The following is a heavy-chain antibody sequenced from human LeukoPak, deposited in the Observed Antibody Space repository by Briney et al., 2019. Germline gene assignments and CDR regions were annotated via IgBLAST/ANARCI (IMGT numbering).Heavy chain of an antibody. CDR1: GGSFSGYY. Sequence: SETLSLTCAVYGGSFSGYYWSWIRQPPGKGLEWIGEINHSGSTNYNPSLKSRVTISVDTSKNQFSLKLSSVTAADTAVYYCAKGIYSSGWSYFDYWGHGTLVTVSS. CDR3: AKGIYSSGWSYFDY. J-gene: IGHJ4*01. D-gene: IGHD6-19*01. CDR2: INHSGST. V-gene: IGHV4-34*01.